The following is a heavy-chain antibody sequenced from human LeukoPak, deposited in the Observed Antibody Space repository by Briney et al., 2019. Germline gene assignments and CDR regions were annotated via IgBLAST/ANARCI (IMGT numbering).Heavy chain of an antibody. V-gene: IGHV3-30*02. Sequence: GGSLRLSCAASAFTFSSYGMHWVRQAPGKGLEWVAFNRYDGSNNYYADSVKGRFTISRGNSKNTLYLQMNSLRAEDTAVYYCAKDGGGYYPYYYYYMDVWGKGTTVTISS. CDR3: AKDGGGYYPYYYYYMDV. J-gene: IGHJ6*03. CDR1: AFTFSSYG. D-gene: IGHD3-22*01. CDR2: NRYDGSNN.